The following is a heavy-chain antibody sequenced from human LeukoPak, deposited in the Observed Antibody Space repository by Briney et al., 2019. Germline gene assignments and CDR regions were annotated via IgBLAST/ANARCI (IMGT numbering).Heavy chain of an antibody. V-gene: IGHV4-59*12. CDR2: TYYSVST. J-gene: IGHJ3*02. CDR1: GGAISSYY. D-gene: IGHD3-22*01. CDR3: ARDLDYFDSSGYFFDI. Sequence: SETLSLTCTVSGGAISSYYWSRIRQPPGKGLEWIGYTYYSVSTNNNPSLKSRVTISVDTSKNQLSLRLSSVTAADTAVYYCARDLDYFDSSGYFFDIWGQGTMVTVSS.